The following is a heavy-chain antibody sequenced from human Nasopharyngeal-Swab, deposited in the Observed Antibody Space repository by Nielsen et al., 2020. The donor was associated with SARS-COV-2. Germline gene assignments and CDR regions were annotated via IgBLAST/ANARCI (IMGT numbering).Heavy chain of an antibody. Sequence: ESLKISCTVSGGSITTYYWSWIRQPPGKGLEWIGYIYYSGSTKYNPSLKSRVTMSVDMSKNQFSLKLSSVTAADTAVYYCAREEQSFDYWGQGTLVAVSS. V-gene: IGHV4-59*12. CDR2: IYYSGST. CDR3: AREEQSFDY. CDR1: GGSITTYY. J-gene: IGHJ4*02. D-gene: IGHD1-26*01.